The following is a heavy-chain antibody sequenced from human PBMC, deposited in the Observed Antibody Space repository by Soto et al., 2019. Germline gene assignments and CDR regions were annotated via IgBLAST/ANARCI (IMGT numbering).Heavy chain of an antibody. D-gene: IGHD1-26*01. V-gene: IGHV3-48*04. Sequence: GGSLRLSCAASGFTFSSYSMNWVRQAPGKGLEWVSYISSSSSTIYYADSGKGRFTISRDNAKNSLYLQMNSLRAEDTAVYYCARDLSGSYFDYWGQGTLVTVSS. J-gene: IGHJ4*02. CDR3: ARDLSGSYFDY. CDR2: ISSSSSTI. CDR1: GFTFSSYS.